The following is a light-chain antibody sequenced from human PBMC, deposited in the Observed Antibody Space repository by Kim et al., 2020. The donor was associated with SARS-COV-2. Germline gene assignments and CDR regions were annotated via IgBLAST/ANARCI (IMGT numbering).Light chain of an antibody. CDR1: QDISNY. CDR2: AAS. J-gene: IGKJ2*01. V-gene: IGKV1-33*01. CDR3: QQSEDVPYT. Sequence: DIQMTQSPSSLSASVGDRVTITCQASQDISNYLNWYQQKPGKAPKLLIHAASKLEAGVPSRFSGGRSGTDFTFIISSLQPEDIATYYCQQSEDVPYTFGQGTKLEI.